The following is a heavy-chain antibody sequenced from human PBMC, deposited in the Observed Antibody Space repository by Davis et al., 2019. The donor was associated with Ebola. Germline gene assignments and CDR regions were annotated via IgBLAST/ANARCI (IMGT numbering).Heavy chain of an antibody. D-gene: IGHD2/OR15-2a*01. CDR3: ARVHEYTDYFHFDP. Sequence: MPSETLSLTCTVSGGSISSYYWSWIRQPPGKGLEWIGYIYYSGSTNYNPSLKSRVTISVDTSKNQFSLKLSSVTAADTAVYYCARVHEYTDYFHFDPWGQGILVTVSS. V-gene: IGHV4-59*01. CDR1: GGSISSYY. CDR2: IYYSGST. J-gene: IGHJ5*02.